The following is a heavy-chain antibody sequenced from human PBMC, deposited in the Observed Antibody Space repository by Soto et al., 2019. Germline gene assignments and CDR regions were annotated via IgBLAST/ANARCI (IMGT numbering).Heavy chain of an antibody. V-gene: IGHV3-23*01. CDR1: GFTFSTYA. D-gene: IGHD3-10*01. J-gene: IGHJ4*02. CDR2: ISGSGGST. Sequence: GGSLRLSCAASGFTFSTYAMSWVRQAPGMGLEWVSAISGSGGSTYYADSVKGRFTISRDNSNNTVYLQMNSLRAEDTAVYYCAKDSDAYDYGSGSYYRWGQGTLVTVSS. CDR3: AKDSDAYDYGSGSYYR.